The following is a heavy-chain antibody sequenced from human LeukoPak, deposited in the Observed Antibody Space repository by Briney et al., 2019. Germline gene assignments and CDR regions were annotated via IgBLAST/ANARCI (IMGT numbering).Heavy chain of an antibody. V-gene: IGHV3-7*01. J-gene: IGHJ4*02. Sequence: GGALRLSCAASGFTFSSYWMSWVRQDPGERLEWVANIKQDGSEKYYVDSMKGRFTISRDNAKNSLYLQMNSLRAEDTAVYYCGRSPTVTIFDYWGQGTLVTVSS. D-gene: IGHD4-17*01. CDR3: GRSPTVTIFDY. CDR2: IKQDGSEK. CDR1: GFTFSSYW.